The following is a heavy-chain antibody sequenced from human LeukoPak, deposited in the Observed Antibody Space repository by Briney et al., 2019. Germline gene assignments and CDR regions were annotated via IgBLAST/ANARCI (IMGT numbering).Heavy chain of an antibody. CDR1: GGTFSSYA. J-gene: IGHJ4*02. CDR2: IIPILGIA. D-gene: IGHD3-22*01. CDR3: ARDLGYYYDSSGYISAIDY. Sequence: GASVKVSCKASGGTFSSYAISWVRQAPGQGLEWMGRIIPILGIANYAQKFQGRVTITADKSTSTAYMELSSLRAEDTAVYYCARDLGYYYDSSGYISAIDYWGQGTLVTVSS. V-gene: IGHV1-69*04.